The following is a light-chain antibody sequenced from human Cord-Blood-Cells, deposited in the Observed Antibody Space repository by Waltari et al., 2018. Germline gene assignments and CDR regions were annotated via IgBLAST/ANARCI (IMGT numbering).Light chain of an antibody. V-gene: IGKV3-15*01. CDR3: QQYNNWPRA. J-gene: IGKJ3*01. CDR1: QSVSSN. Sequence: EIVMTQSPANLSVSPGERATLSCRAGQSVSSNLAWYQQKPGQAPRLLIYGASTRATGIPARFSGSGSGTEFTLTISSLQSEDFAVYYCQQYNNWPRAFGPGTKVDIK. CDR2: GAS.